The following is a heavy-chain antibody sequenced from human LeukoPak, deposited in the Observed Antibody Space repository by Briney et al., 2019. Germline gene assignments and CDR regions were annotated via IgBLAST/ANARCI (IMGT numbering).Heavy chain of an antibody. CDR2: IYYSGST. V-gene: IGHV4-59*01. Sequence: SETLSLTCTVSGGSISSYYWSWIRQPPGKGLEWIGYIYYSGSTNYNPSLKSRVTISVDTSKNQFSLKLSSVTVADTAVYYCARDSRDAFDIWGQGTMVTVSS. CDR3: ARDSRDAFDI. J-gene: IGHJ3*02. CDR1: GGSISSYY.